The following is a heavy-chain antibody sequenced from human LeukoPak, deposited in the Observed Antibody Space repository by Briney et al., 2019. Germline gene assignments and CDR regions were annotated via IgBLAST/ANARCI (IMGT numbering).Heavy chain of an antibody. D-gene: IGHD3-3*01. J-gene: IGHJ4*02. V-gene: IGHV3-30*18. Sequence: PGGSLRLSCAASGFTFSSYGMHWVRQAPGKGLEWVAVISYDGSNKYYADSVKGRFTVSRDNSKNTVYLQMTGLRAEDTALYYCGKAREGFGVDTIDSWGQGTLVTVSS. CDR1: GFTFSSYG. CDR3: GKAREGFGVDTIDS. CDR2: ISYDGSNK.